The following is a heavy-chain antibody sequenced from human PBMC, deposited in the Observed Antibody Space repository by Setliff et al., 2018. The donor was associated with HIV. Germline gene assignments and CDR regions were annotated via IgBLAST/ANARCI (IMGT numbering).Heavy chain of an antibody. Sequence: GGSLRLSCAASGFTFSSYEMNWVRQAPGKGLEWVSYISSSGSTIYYADSVKGRFTISRDNAKNSLFLQMNSLRAEDTAVYYCVRGIVGASVFNYWGQGTQVTVSS. CDR2: ISSSGSTI. J-gene: IGHJ4*02. V-gene: IGHV3-48*03. CDR3: VRGIVGASVFNY. CDR1: GFTFSSYE. D-gene: IGHD1-26*01.